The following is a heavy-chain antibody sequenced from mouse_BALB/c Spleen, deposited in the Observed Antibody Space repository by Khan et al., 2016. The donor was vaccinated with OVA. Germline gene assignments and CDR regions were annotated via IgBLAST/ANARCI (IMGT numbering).Heavy chain of an antibody. CDR2: MIYSGYT. CDR3: ARSTYKYAFAY. CDR1: GDSITSGF. D-gene: IGHD1-3*01. J-gene: IGHJ3*01. Sequence: EGQRQESGPSLVQPSQTLSLTCSVTGDSITSGFWSWVRKFPGNKLEYMGYMIYSGYTYYNPSLKGRFSITRHTSKNQYYLQLNSVTTEDTATYYCARSTYKYAFAYWGQGALVTVSA. V-gene: IGHV3-8*02.